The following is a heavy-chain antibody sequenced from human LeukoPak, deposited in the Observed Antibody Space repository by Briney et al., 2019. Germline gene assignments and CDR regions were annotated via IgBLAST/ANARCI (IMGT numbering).Heavy chain of an antibody. V-gene: IGHV3-33*01. CDR1: GFXFSSYG. CDR3: ARAGYCSGGSCYGSDY. J-gene: IGHJ4*02. CDR2: IWYDGSIQ. Sequence: RGSPRLSCAASGFXFSSYGIHWVRQAPGKGLEWVAAIWYDGSIQYYADSVKGRFTISRDNSKNTLYLQMDSLRAEDTAVYYCARAGYCSGGSCYGSDYWGQGTLVSVSS. D-gene: IGHD2-15*01.